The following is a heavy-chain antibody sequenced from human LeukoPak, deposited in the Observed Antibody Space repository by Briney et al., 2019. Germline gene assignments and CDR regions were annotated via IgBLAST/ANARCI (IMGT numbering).Heavy chain of an antibody. CDR2: ISGSGGDT. CDR3: AKRSSSSRYFDY. J-gene: IGHJ4*02. Sequence: GGSLRLSCAASGFXFNTYAVSWVRQAPGKGLERVSSISGSGGDTYYADSVKGRFTTSRDNSKNTLYLQMHSLRADDTAVYFCAKRSSSSRYFDYWGQGTLVTVSS. D-gene: IGHD6-6*01. V-gene: IGHV3-23*01. CDR1: GFXFNTYA.